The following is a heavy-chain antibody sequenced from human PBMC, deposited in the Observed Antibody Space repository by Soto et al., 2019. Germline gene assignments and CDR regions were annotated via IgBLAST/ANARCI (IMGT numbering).Heavy chain of an antibody. J-gene: IGHJ4*02. Sequence: GGSLRLSCAASGFTFHNFALNWVRQAPGKGPEWVSSVSGSGGSTYYADSVKGRFTVSRDNSKNTLFLQMNSLRVEDTAMYYCAKWTYLDFWGQGTRVTVSS. D-gene: IGHD5-12*01. V-gene: IGHV3-23*01. CDR1: GFTFHNFA. CDR3: AKWTYLDF. CDR2: VSGSGGST.